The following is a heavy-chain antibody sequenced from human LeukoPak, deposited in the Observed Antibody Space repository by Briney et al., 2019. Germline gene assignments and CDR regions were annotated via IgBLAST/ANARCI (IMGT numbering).Heavy chain of an antibody. Sequence: SETLSLTCSVSGGAIGSDGYYWHWIRQHPGKGLEWIGFIYYSGAASYNPSLKSRVAISVDTSKNQFSLRLTSVTAADTAVYYCARGRFYGFSGDSWGQGSLVTVSS. V-gene: IGHV4-31*03. CDR1: GGAIGSDGYY. D-gene: IGHD3-10*01. CDR2: IYYSGAA. CDR3: ARGRFYGFSGDS. J-gene: IGHJ4*02.